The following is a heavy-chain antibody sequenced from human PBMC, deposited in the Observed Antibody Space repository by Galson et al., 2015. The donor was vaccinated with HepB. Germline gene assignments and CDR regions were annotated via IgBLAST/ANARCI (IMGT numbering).Heavy chain of an antibody. J-gene: IGHJ4*02. CDR2: VVTSGGTT. CDR1: GFTFSGYS. Sequence: SLRLSCAASGFTFSGYSMNWARQAPGKGLEWVSYVVTSGGTTNYADSVKGRFSVSRDNARNLVFLQMNSLRAEDTAVYYCARILSFHHDYWGRGTLVTVSS. V-gene: IGHV3-48*01. CDR3: ARILSFHHDY.